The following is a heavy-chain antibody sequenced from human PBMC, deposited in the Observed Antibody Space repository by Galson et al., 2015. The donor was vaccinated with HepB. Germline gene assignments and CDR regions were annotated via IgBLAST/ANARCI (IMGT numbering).Heavy chain of an antibody. CDR3: VRTYSGRLKGYFDY. V-gene: IGHV5-51*01. D-gene: IGHD3-10*01. Sequence: QSGAEVKKPGESLKISCKGSGYNFINYWIGWVRQMPGKGLEWMGIIYPGDSDTRYSPSFQGQVTISADRSISTTYLQWSSLKASDTAMYYCVRTYSGRLKGYFDYWGQGTLVTVSS. J-gene: IGHJ4*02. CDR1: GYNFINYW. CDR2: IYPGDSDT.